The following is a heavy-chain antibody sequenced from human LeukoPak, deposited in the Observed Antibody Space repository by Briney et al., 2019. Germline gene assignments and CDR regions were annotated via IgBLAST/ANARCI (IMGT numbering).Heavy chain of an antibody. D-gene: IGHD3-3*01. V-gene: IGHV3-23*01. CDR3: AKDPTPHYDFWSGYLDP. CDR2: ISGSGGST. J-gene: IGHJ5*02. CDR1: GVTFSSYA. Sequence: GGSLRLSCAAAGVTFSSYAMSLVRQAPGKGLEWVSAISGSGGSTYYADSVKGRFTISRDNSKNTLYLQMNSLRAEDTAVYYCAKDPTPHYDFWSGYLDPWGQGTLVTVSS.